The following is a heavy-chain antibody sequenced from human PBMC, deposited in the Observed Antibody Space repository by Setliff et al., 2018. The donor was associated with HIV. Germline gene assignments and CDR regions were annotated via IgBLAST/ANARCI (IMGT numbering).Heavy chain of an antibody. J-gene: IGHJ4*02. Sequence: PGGSLRLSCSASGFSFSNYAMHWVRQAPGKGLEYVSAISGNGGNTYYTDSVKGRFTISRDNSKNMLYLQMNSLRADDTAVYYCAKDRTVVVITIFDYWGQGTLVTVSS. CDR3: AKDRTVVVITIFDY. CDR2: ISGNGGNT. CDR1: GFSFSNYA. D-gene: IGHD3-22*01. V-gene: IGHV3-64*04.